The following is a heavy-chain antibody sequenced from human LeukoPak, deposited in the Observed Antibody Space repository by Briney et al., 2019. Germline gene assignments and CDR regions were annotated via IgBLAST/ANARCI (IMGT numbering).Heavy chain of an antibody. CDR2: ISSSSSNI. D-gene: IGHD6-13*01. V-gene: IGHV3-21*01. J-gene: IGHJ4*02. CDR3: ARGRVAAAQRDDY. CDR1: GFTFSSYS. Sequence: GGSLRLSCAASGFTFSSYSMHWVRQAPGKGLEWVSSISSSSSNIYYADSVKGRFTISRDNAKNSLYLQMNSLRAEDTAVYYCARGRVAAAQRDDYWGQGTLVTVSS.